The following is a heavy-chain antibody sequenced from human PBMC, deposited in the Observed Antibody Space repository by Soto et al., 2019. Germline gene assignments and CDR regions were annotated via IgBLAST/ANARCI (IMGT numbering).Heavy chain of an antibody. CDR1: GFTFDDYA. CDR3: AKDIRSNFPYYFDY. CDR2: ISWNSGSI. D-gene: IGHD4-4*01. Sequence: GGSLRLSCAASGFTFDDYAMHWVRQAPGKGLEWVSGISWNSGSIGYADSVKGRFTISRDNAKNSLYLQMNSLRAEDTALYYCAKDIRSNFPYYFDYWGQGTLVTVSS. V-gene: IGHV3-9*01. J-gene: IGHJ4*02.